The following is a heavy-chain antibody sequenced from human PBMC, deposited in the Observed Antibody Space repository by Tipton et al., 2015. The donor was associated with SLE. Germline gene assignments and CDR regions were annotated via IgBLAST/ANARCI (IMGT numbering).Heavy chain of an antibody. CDR2: IYYSGSS. J-gene: IGHJ4*02. Sequence: TLSLTCTVSGGSISSGGFYWCWVRQLPGKGLEWIGDIYYSGSSYYNPSLKSRVSISVETSKSQFSLQLSSVTAADTAMYYCARSRLYGDLDYWGQGTLVTVSS. CDR3: ARSRLYGDLDY. CDR1: GGSISSGGFY. V-gene: IGHV4-31*03. D-gene: IGHD4-17*01.